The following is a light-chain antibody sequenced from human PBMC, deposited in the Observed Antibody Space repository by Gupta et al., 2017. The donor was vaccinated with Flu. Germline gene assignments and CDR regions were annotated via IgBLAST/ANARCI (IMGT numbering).Light chain of an antibody. Sequence: SSIGSATVDWYQPVPGMAPKLLIFANNPRPAGVPGRFSGSKSGTSASLAISGLQPDDEADYYCATWIDALSGPVFGGGTKLVVL. J-gene: IGLJ2*01. V-gene: IGLV1-44*01. CDR1: SSIGSAT. CDR3: ATWIDALSGPV. CDR2: ANN.